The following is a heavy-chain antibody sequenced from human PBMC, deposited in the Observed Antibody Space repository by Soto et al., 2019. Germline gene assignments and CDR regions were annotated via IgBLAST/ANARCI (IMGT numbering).Heavy chain of an antibody. CDR1: GGTFSSYA. CDR2: IIPIFGTA. V-gene: IGHV1-69*12. J-gene: IGHJ6*02. Sequence: QVQLVQSGAEMKKPGSSVKVSCKASGGTFSSYAISWVRQAPGQGLEWMGGIIPIFGTADYAQKFQGRVTITADETTNTAYMELRSLRSEDTAVYYCASQLTGDYYYYGMDVWGQGTTVTVSS. D-gene: IGHD7-27*01. CDR3: ASQLTGDYYYYGMDV.